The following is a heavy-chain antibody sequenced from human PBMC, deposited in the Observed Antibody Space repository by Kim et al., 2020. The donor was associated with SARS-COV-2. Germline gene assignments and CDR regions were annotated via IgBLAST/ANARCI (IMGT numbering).Heavy chain of an antibody. V-gene: IGHV3-48*04. CDR3: ARDRGRSYDYVWGSFGAFDY. CDR2: ISNTGRTI. J-gene: IGHJ4*02. D-gene: IGHD3-16*01. CDR1: GFTFSSYG. Sequence: GGSLRLSCAASGFTFSSYGMHWVRQAPGKGLEWVSYISNTGRTIYYADSVKGRFTISRDNAKNSLYLQVNSLSAEDTAVYYCARDRGRSYDYVWGSFGAFDYWGQGTLVTVSS.